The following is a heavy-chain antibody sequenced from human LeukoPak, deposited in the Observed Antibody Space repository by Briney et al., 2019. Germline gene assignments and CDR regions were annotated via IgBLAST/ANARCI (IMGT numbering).Heavy chain of an antibody. Sequence: GGSLRLSCAASGFTFSNAWMNWVRQAPGKGLEWVGRIKSKTDGGTTDYAAPVKGRFTNSRDDSKNTLYLQMNSLKTEDTAVYYCTTTLSYYDSSGYSPVDYWGQGTLVTVSS. CDR3: TTTLSYYDSSGYSPVDY. CDR1: GFTFSNAW. V-gene: IGHV3-15*07. D-gene: IGHD3-22*01. CDR2: IKSKTDGGTT. J-gene: IGHJ4*02.